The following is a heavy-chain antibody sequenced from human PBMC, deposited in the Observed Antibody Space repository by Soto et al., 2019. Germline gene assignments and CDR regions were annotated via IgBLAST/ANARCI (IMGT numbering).Heavy chain of an antibody. CDR1: GFSLSTSGMC. V-gene: IGHV2-5*08. Sequence: SGPTLVNPTQTLTLTCTFSGFSLSTSGMCVSWIRQPPGKALEWLALIDWDDDKRYSPSLKSRLTITKDTSKNQVVLTMTNMDPVDTATYYCAHIPLPSSACVAFDIWGQGTMVTVSS. J-gene: IGHJ3*02. D-gene: IGHD2-15*01. CDR3: AHIPLPSSACVAFDI. CDR2: IDWDDDK.